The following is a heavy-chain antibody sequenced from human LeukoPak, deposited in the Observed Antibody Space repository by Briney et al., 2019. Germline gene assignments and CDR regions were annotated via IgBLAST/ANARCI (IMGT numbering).Heavy chain of an antibody. J-gene: IGHJ5*02. D-gene: IGHD2-15*01. Sequence: SETLSLTCSVSGGSISSSNFDWGWIRQPPGKGLEWIVSIYYSGSTYYNPSLKSRVTISVDTSMHQFSLRLSSVTAAHTAVYFSAPPSGGGTWGQGTLVTVSS. CDR1: GGSISSSNFD. CDR2: IYYSGST. CDR3: APPSGGGT. V-gene: IGHV4-39*07.